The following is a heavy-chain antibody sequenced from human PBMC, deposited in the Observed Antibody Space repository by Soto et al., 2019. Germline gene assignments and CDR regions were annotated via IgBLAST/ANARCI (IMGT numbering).Heavy chain of an antibody. CDR1: GGSISSGDYY. CDR3: ARKSTVTTCFDY. D-gene: IGHD4-17*01. J-gene: IGHJ4*02. V-gene: IGHV4-30-4*01. Sequence: SETLSLTCNVSGGSISSGDYYWSWIRQPPGKGLEWIGYIYFSESTSYNPSLKSRVTISGDKSKNQFSLRLTSVTAADTAVYYCARKSTVTTCFDYWGQGTLVTVPQ. CDR2: IYFSEST.